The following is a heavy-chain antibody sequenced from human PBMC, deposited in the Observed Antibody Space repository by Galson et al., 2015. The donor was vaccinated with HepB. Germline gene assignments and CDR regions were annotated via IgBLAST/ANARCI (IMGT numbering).Heavy chain of an antibody. D-gene: IGHD3-22*01. V-gene: IGHV3-43*01. CDR1: GFTFDDFS. CDR2: ISWAGGKT. Sequence: SLRLSCAVSGFTFDDFSMYWVRQSPVRGLEWVSLISWAGGKTDYADSAKGRFTISRDNRKNSLYLQMNSLTTEDTALYYCVRGHRGSGHFFGRFGMDVWGQGTTVTVSS. CDR3: VRGHRGSGHFFGRFGMDV. J-gene: IGHJ6*02.